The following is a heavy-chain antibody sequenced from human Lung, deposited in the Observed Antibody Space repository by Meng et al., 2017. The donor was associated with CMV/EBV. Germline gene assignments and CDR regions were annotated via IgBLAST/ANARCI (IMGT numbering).Heavy chain of an antibody. CDR2: IYSRGGS. Sequence: SETLSLXFSVPSGSISGHFCSWIRQPPGKGLEWIGYIYSRGGSSYNPSLQSRVTISVDTSKNQVSLKLRSVTAADTAVYYCASFLAGAGPAFDNWGRGTPVTVSS. J-gene: IGHJ4*02. D-gene: IGHD6-19*01. V-gene: IGHV4-59*03. CDR3: ASFLAGAGPAFDN. CDR1: SGSISGHF.